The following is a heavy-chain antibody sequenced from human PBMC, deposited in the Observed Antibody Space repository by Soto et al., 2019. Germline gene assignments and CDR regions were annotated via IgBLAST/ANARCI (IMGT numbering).Heavy chain of an antibody. D-gene: IGHD3-10*02. CDR1: GGSISSYY. CDR2: IYYSGST. J-gene: IGHJ4*02. V-gene: IGHV4-59*01. CDR3: ERMLGSQPLYYFDY. Sequence: PSETLSLTCTVSGGSISSYYWSWIRQPPGKGLEWIGYIYYSGSTNYNPSLKSRVTISVDTSKNQFSLKLSSVTAADTAVYYCERMLGSQPLYYFDYWRQGTLVTVSS.